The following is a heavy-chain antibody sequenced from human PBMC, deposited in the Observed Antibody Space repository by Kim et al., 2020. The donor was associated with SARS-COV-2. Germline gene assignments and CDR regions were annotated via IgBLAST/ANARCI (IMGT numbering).Heavy chain of an antibody. CDR3: ARFEGYGMDV. CDR2: ISTSSSYI. Sequence: GGSLRLSCAASGFTFSTYSMNWARQAPGKGLEWVSSISTSSSYIYYADSAKGRFTISRDNAKSSLFLQMNSLRVEDTAVYYCARFEGYGMDVWGLGPTVT. CDR1: GFTFSTYS. J-gene: IGHJ6*02. V-gene: IGHV3-21*01. D-gene: IGHD3-9*01.